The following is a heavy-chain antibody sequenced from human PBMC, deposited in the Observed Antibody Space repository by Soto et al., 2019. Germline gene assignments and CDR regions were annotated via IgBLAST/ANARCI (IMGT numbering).Heavy chain of an antibody. D-gene: IGHD2-2*01. CDR2: IYYSGST. V-gene: IGHV4-59*01. Sequence: PSETLSLTCTVSGGSISSYYWSWIRQPPGKGLEWIGYIYYSGSTNYNPSLKSRVTISVDTSKNQFSLKLSSVTAADTAVYYCARGYKYQLPLTFDPWGKGTLVTVSS. J-gene: IGHJ5*02. CDR1: GGSISSYY. CDR3: ARGYKYQLPLTFDP.